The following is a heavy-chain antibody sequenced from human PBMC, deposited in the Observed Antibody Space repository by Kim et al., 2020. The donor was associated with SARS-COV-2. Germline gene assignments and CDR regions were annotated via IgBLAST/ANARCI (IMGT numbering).Heavy chain of an antibody. Sequence: TNHPQKHQGRVTMTPDTSTSTAYMGLRNLRSDDTAVYYCARVNGASSFDPWGQGTLVTVSS. CDR3: ARVNGASSFDP. CDR2: T. D-gene: IGHD2-8*01. J-gene: IGHJ5*02. V-gene: IGHV1-18*01.